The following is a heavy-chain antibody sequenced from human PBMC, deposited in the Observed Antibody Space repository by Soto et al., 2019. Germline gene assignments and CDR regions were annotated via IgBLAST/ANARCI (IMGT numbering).Heavy chain of an antibody. V-gene: IGHV4-59*01. CDR1: GGSISSYY. J-gene: IGHJ6*02. CDR3: ARLSNPYYYYGMDV. CDR2: IYYSGST. Sequence: SETLSLTCTVSGGSISSYYWSWIRQPPGKGLEWIGYIYYSGSTNYNPSLKSRVTISVDTSKNQFSLKLSSVTAADTAVYYCARLSNPYYYYGMDVWGQGTTVTVSS. D-gene: IGHD6-25*01.